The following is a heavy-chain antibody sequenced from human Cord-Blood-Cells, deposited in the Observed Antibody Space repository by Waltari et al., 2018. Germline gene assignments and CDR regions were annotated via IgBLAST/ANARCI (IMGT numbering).Heavy chain of an antibody. J-gene: IGHJ4*02. CDR3: ARDSDSIAAAGAFDY. Sequence: QVQLQESGPGLVKPSETLSLTCTVSGGSISSYYWRWIRQPPGKGLEWIGYIYYSGSTNYNPSLKSRVTISVDTSKNQFSLKLSSVTAADTAVYYCARDSDSIAAAGAFDYWGQGTLVTVSS. D-gene: IGHD6-13*01. V-gene: IGHV4-59*01. CDR1: GGSISSYY. CDR2: IYYSGST.